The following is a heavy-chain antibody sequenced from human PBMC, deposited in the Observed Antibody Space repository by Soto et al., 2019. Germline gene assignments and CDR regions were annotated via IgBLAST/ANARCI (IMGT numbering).Heavy chain of an antibody. V-gene: IGHV1-46*01. CDR2: INPSGGST. CDR3: ARDRGRARIAAAVRACGYWFAP. D-gene: IGHD6-13*01. CDR1: GYTFTSSY. Sequence: GSSVKVSCKASGYTFTSSYMHWVRQAPGQGLEWMGIINPSGGSTSYAQKFQGRVTMTRDTSTSTVYMELSSLRSEDTAVYYCARDRGRARIAAAVRACGYWFAPWGRRTLVTVSA. J-gene: IGHJ5*02.